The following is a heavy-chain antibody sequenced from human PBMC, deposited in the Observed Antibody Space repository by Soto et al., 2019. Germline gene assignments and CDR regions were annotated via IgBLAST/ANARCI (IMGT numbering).Heavy chain of an antibody. CDR2: ISAYNGNT. V-gene: IGHV1-18*01. CDR3: ARGWVYYYDSSGPYFDY. Sequence: GTSVKVSCKDSGDTLTSNGISWVRQAPGQGLEWMGWISAYNGNTNYAQKLQGRVTMTTDTSTSTAYMELRSLRSDDTAVYYCARGWVYYYDSSGPYFDYWGQGTLVTVS. CDR1: GDTLTSNG. J-gene: IGHJ4*02. D-gene: IGHD3-22*01.